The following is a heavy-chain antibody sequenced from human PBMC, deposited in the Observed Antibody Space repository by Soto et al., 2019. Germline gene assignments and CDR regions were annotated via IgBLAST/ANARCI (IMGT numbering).Heavy chain of an antibody. D-gene: IGHD3-22*01. CDR2: VYYTGST. J-gene: IGHJ4*02. Sequence: SETLSLTCTVSGDSISTFYWGWMRQSPGKELEWIGYVYYTGSTNYNPSFKSRVTISVDRSKNQFSLKLTSANAADTAVYYCARGRTVRNYADDSSDYFYFFDYWGQGTQVTVSS. V-gene: IGHV4-59*01. CDR3: ARGRTVRNYADDSSDYFYFFDY. CDR1: GDSISTFY.